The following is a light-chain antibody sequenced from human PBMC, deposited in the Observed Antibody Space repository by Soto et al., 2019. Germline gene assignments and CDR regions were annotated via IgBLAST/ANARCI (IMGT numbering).Light chain of an antibody. Sequence: DIQMTQSPSSVSASVGDRVTITCRASQGIRYWLAWYQQKPGIAPKLLIYGASILQSGVPSRFSGSGSGTDFTLTISSLQPEDFAVYYCQQTNTLPFTFGPGTKVDIK. CDR2: GAS. V-gene: IGKV1-12*01. CDR3: QQTNTLPFT. CDR1: QGIRYW. J-gene: IGKJ3*01.